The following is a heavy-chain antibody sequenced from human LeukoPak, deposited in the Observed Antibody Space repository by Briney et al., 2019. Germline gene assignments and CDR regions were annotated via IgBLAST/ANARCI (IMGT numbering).Heavy chain of an antibody. V-gene: IGHV4-4*07. J-gene: IGHJ5*02. D-gene: IGHD6-13*01. CDR1: GGSISSYY. CDR3: ARGRNSSSWANWFDP. CDR2: IYTSGST. Sequence: SETLSLTCTVSGGSISSYYWSWIRQPAGKGLEWIGRIYTSGSTNYNPSLKSRVTISVDTSKNQFSLKLSSVTAADTAVYYCARGRNSSSWANWFDPWGQGTLVTVSS.